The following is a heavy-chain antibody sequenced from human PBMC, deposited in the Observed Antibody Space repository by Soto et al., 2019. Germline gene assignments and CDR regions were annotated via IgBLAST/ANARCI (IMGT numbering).Heavy chain of an antibody. CDR3: ARDLGAKVYY. J-gene: IGHJ4*02. D-gene: IGHD3-16*01. CDR2: VSGYNGDT. V-gene: IGHV1-18*01. Sequence: ASVKVSCKASGYTFSRYGISWVRQAPGQGLEWMGWVSGYNGDTTYPQKFQGRVTMTTDTSTTTAYMELRSLTSDDTAVYFCARDLGAKVYYWAQGTLVTVSS. CDR1: GYTFSRYG.